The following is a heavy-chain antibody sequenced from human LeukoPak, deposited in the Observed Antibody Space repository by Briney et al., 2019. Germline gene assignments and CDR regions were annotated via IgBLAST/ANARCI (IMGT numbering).Heavy chain of an antibody. Sequence: SETLSLTCTVSGGSISSGTYYWSWIGQPAGEGREWVGRIYTSGSTNYNSSLKSRVAVSVDTSKNQFSLQLSSVTAADTAVYYCARYYDFWSGHTAFDIWGQGTMVTVSS. CDR2: IYTSGST. CDR1: GGSISSGTYY. D-gene: IGHD3-3*01. V-gene: IGHV4-61*02. J-gene: IGHJ3*02. CDR3: ARYYDFWSGHTAFDI.